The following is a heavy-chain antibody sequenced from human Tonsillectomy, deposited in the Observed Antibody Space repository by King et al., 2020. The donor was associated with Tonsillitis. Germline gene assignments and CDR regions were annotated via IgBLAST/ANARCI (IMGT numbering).Heavy chain of an antibody. Sequence: QLVQSGAEVKKPGASVKVSCKASGYTFIGYYLHWVRQAPGQGLEWMGLINPNSGDTNYAQKFQGRATMTRDTSITTAHMELSRLRSDDTAVYYCARLGSISLQWFDPWGQGTLVTVSS. CDR1: GYTFIGYY. CDR3: ARLGSISLQWFDP. J-gene: IGHJ5*02. V-gene: IGHV1-2*02. D-gene: IGHD2-2*01. CDR2: INPNSGDT.